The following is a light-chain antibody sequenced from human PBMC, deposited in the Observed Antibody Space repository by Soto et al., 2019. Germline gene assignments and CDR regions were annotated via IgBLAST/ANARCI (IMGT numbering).Light chain of an antibody. CDR3: SSYTSSSTVV. CDR2: DVS. J-gene: IGLJ2*01. CDR1: SSDIGGYNY. Sequence: QSALTQPASRSGSPGQSITISCTGTSSDIGGYNYVSWYQQHPGKAPKLMIYDVSNWPSGVSNRFSGSKSGNTASLTISGLQAEDEADYYCSSYTSSSTVVFGGGTQLTVL. V-gene: IGLV2-14*03.